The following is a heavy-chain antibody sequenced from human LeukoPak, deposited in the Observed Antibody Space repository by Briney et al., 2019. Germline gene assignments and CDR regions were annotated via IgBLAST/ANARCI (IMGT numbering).Heavy chain of an antibody. CDR3: ARVSYNWFDP. CDR2: ISAYNGNT. V-gene: IGHV1-18*01. D-gene: IGHD6-6*01. CDR1: GYTFTSYA. J-gene: IGHJ5*02. Sequence: ASGKVSCKASGYTFTSYAISWVRQAPGQGLECMGWISAYNGNTYYAQNFQGRVTMTADTSTSTAYMELRSLRSDATAVYYCARVSYNWFDPWGQGTRLPVS.